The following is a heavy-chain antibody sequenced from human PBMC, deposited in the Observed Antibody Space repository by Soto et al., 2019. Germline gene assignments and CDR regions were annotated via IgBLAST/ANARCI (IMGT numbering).Heavy chain of an antibody. Sequence: GGSLRLSCAASGFTVSSNCMSWVRQAPGKGLEWVSVIYSGGSTYYADSVKGRFTISRDNSKNTLYLQMNSLRAEDTAVYYCARDFPGDHDAFDIWGQGTMVTVSS. V-gene: IGHV3-66*01. CDR2: IYSGGST. D-gene: IGHD7-27*01. J-gene: IGHJ3*02. CDR1: GFTVSSNC. CDR3: ARDFPGDHDAFDI.